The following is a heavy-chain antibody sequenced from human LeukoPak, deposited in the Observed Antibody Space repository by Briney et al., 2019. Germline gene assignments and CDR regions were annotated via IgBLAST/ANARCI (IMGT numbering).Heavy chain of an antibody. Sequence: GGSLRLSCAASGFTFSSYWMSWVRQAPGKGLEWVANIKQDGSEKYYVDSVKGRFTISRDNAKNSLYLQMNSLRAEDTAVYYCARDPALRSSGAFDIWGQGTMVTVSS. CDR1: GFTFSSYW. D-gene: IGHD6-6*01. J-gene: IGHJ3*02. V-gene: IGHV3-7*01. CDR3: ARDPALRSSGAFDI. CDR2: IKQDGSEK.